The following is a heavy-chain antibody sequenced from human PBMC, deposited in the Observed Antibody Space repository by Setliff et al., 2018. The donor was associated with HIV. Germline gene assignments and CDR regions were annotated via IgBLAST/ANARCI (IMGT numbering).Heavy chain of an antibody. V-gene: IGHV1-69*06. CDR2: IIPLLGTP. D-gene: IGHD6-19*01. CDR1: GGSFRNYA. CDR3: ARDRSGIAVAAPDAFDV. J-gene: IGHJ3*01. Sequence: SVKVSCKASGGSFRNYAINWVRQAPGQGLEWMGGIIPLLGTPNYAHRFQGRVTITADKYSSTVCMELSSLRSEDSAVFYCARDRSGIAVAAPDAFDVWGQGTMVTVSS.